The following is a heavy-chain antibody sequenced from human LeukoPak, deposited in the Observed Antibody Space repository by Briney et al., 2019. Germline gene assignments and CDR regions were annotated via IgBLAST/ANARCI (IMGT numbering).Heavy chain of an antibody. V-gene: IGHV4-61*08. J-gene: IGHJ4*02. Sequence: PSETLSLTCTVSGGSISSGGYYWSWIRQHPGKGLEWIGYIYYSGITNYNPSLKSRVTISIDTSKNQFSLKLSSVTAADTAVYYCARVHHERYYFDYWGQGTLVTVSS. D-gene: IGHD1-14*01. CDR1: GGSISSGGYY. CDR2: IYYSGIT. CDR3: ARVHHERYYFDY.